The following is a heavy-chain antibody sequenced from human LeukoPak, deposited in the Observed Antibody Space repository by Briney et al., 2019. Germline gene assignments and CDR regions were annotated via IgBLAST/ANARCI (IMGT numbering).Heavy chain of an antibody. CDR1: GHSFTSYW. V-gene: IGHV5-51*01. CDR2: IYPDDSDT. J-gene: IGHJ4*02. D-gene: IGHD3-16*01. CDR3: ARHGGGWSLEY. Sequence: GESLKISCKGSGHSFTSYWIAWVRQMPGKGLEWMGIIYPDDSDTKYSPSFQGQVTISVDKSTTTVYLQWNSLKASDTAMYYCARHGGGWSLEYWGQGTLVTVSS.